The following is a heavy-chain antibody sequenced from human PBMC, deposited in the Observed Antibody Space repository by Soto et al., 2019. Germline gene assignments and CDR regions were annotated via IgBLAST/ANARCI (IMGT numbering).Heavy chain of an antibody. D-gene: IGHD3-10*01. CDR1: GGSISSYY. V-gene: IGHV4-59*01. J-gene: IGHJ5*02. Sequence: PSETLSLTCTVSGGSISSYYWSWIRQPPGKGLEWIGYIYYSGSTNYNPSLKSRVTISVDTSKNQFSLKLSSVTAADTAVYYCALGRFGELSRPSWFDPWGQGTLVTVSS. CDR2: IYYSGST. CDR3: ALGRFGELSRPSWFDP.